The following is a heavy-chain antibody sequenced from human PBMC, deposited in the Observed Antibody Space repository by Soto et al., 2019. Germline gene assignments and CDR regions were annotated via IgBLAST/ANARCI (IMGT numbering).Heavy chain of an antibody. J-gene: IGHJ4*02. CDR1: GYTFTSYG. Sequence: QVQLVQSGSEMKEPGASVRVSCKASGYTFTSYGFSWVRQDPGHGLEWVAWISANHGHTNSADKFQGRGTLTTDTSTSTAYMELRGLRSDDTGIYYCARDFRDSCGGATCVYFDYWGQGTLVTVSS. V-gene: IGHV1-18*01. CDR3: ARDFRDSCGGATCVYFDY. CDR2: ISANHGHT. D-gene: IGHD2-21*01.